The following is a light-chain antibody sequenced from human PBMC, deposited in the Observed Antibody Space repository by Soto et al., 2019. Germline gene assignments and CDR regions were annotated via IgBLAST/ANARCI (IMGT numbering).Light chain of an antibody. J-gene: IGLJ1*01. CDR3: SSYAGSDNPYV. CDR2: EVT. V-gene: IGLV2-8*01. CDR1: SGDVGGYDN. Sequence: QSVLTQPPSASGSPGQSVTISCTGTSGDVGGYDNVSWYQQHPGKAPKLMIYEVTKRPLGVPDRFSGSKSGNTASLTVSGLQAEDEADYYCSSYAGSDNPYVFGTGTKVTVL.